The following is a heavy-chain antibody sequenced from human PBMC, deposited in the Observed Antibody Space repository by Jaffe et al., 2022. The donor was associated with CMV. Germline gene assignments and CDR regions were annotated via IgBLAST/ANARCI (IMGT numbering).Heavy chain of an antibody. CDR1: GGSINNYY. CDR3: ARGVTLSI. Sequence: QVQLQESGPGLVRPSETLSLTCTVSGGSINNYYWSWIRQPPGKGLEWIGYISYSGDPIYNPSLKSRVTISVDTSKNQFSLRLSSVTSADTAVYYCARGVTLSIWGQGTLVTVSS. CDR2: ISYSGDP. D-gene: IGHD5-18*01. V-gene: IGHV4-59*01. J-gene: IGHJ4*02.